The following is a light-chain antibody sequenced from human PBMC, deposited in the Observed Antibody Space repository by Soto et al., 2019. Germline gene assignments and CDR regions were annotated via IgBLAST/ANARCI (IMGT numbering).Light chain of an antibody. Sequence: EIVLTQSPGTLSFSPGERATLSCRASQSVSSYLAWYQQKPGQAPRLLMYGASSRATGIPDRFSGSGSGTDFTLTISRLEPEDFAVYYCHHYGDTPRTFGQGTKVDIK. CDR2: GAS. J-gene: IGKJ1*01. CDR1: QSVSSY. V-gene: IGKV3-20*01. CDR3: HHYGDTPRT.